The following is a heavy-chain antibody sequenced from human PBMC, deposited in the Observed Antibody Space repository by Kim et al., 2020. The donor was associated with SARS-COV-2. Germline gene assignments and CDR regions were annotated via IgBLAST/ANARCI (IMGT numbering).Heavy chain of an antibody. CDR2: IHYSGSS. Sequence: SETLSLTCTVSGGSISNGDHYWNWIRQPPGKGLEWIGYIHYSGSSRYNSPLKSRLTISVDTFKNQFSLKLTSVTAADTAVYFCARGGTYGYNWFSSFDFWGEGTLVTVSS. CDR3: ARGGTYGYNWFSSFDF. V-gene: IGHV4-30-4*01. D-gene: IGHD5-12*01. J-gene: IGHJ4*02. CDR1: GGSISNGDHY.